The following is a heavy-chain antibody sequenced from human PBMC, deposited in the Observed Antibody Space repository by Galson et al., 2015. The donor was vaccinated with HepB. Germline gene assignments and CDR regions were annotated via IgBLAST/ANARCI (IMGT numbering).Heavy chain of an antibody. Sequence: SVKVSCKASGYTFSNYGISWVRQAPGQGPEWVGWISGYSPNTNYAQKFQGRVTLTTDTPTKTAYMELRSLTTGDTAIYYCARARYPTSPPDSWGQGTLVTVSS. CDR3: ARARYPTSPPDS. V-gene: IGHV1-18*01. D-gene: IGHD3-9*01. CDR2: ISGYSPNT. CDR1: GYTFSNYG. J-gene: IGHJ5*01.